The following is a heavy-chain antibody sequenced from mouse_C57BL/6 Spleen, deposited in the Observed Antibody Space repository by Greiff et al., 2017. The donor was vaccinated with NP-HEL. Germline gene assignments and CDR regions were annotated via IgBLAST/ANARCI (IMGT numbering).Heavy chain of an antibody. D-gene: IGHD5-1*01. J-gene: IGHJ4*01. CDR3: ARDNPVEYGDAMDY. CDR2: INYDGSST. V-gene: IGHV5-16*01. CDR1: GFTFSDYY. Sequence: VQLKESEGGLVQPGSSMKLSCTASGFTFSDYYMAWVRQVPEKGLEWVANINYDGSSTYYLDSLKSRFIISRDNAKNILYLQMSSLKSEDTATYYCARDNPVEYGDAMDYWGQGTSVTVSS.